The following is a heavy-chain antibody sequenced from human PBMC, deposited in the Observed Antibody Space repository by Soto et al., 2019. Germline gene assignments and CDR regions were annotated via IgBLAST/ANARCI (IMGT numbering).Heavy chain of an antibody. CDR3: ARAAENWNYYWFDP. J-gene: IGHJ5*02. CDR1: GYSISSGYY. V-gene: IGHV4-38-2*01. D-gene: IGHD1-7*01. CDR2: IYHSGST. Sequence: SETLSLTCAVSGYSISSGYYWGWIRQLPGKGLEWIGSIYHSGSTYYNPSLKSRVTISVDTSKNQFSLKLSSVTAADTAVYYCARAAENWNYYWFDPWGQGTLVTVSS.